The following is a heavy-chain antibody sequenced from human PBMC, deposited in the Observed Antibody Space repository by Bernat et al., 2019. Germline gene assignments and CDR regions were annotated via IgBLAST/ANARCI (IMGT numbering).Heavy chain of an antibody. Sequence: EVQLVESGGGLVQPGGSLRLSCAASGFTFSSYWMHWVRQAPGKGLVWVSRINSDGSSTRYADSVKGRFTISRDNAKNTLYLQMNSLRAEDTAVYYCTRVRVTILGVVIGLDYWGQGTLVTVSS. CDR2: INSDGSST. CDR1: GFTFSSYW. CDR3: TRVRVTILGVVIGLDY. D-gene: IGHD3-3*01. V-gene: IGHV3-74*01. J-gene: IGHJ4*02.